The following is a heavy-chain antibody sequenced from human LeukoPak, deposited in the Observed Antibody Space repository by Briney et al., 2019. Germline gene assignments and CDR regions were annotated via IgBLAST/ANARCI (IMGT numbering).Heavy chain of an antibody. CDR1: AFTFDSYG. CDR2: VSLSDNI. D-gene: IGHD1/OR15-1a*01. J-gene: IGHJ3*02. V-gene: IGHV3-23*01. Sequence: GGSLRLSCAASAFTFDSYGMTWVRQAPGKGLEWVSLVSLSDNIFYADFVKGRFTISRDNSKSTVHLQMDSLRVDDTAVYYCAKVATPNTLDALDIWGQGTLVTVSS. CDR3: AKVATPNTLDALDI.